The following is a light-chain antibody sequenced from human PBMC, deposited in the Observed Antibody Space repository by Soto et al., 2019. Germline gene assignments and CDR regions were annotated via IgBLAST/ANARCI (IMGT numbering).Light chain of an antibody. V-gene: IGLV3-21*01. CDR2: YDS. J-gene: IGLJ2*01. CDR3: QVWESSSDLVV. Sequence: SYVVTQPPSVSVAPGKTARITCGGNNIGSKSVHWYQQKPGQAPVLVISYDSDRPSGIPERFSGSNSGNTATLTISRVEAGDEADYYCQVWESSSDLVVFGGGTKVTVL. CDR1: NIGSKS.